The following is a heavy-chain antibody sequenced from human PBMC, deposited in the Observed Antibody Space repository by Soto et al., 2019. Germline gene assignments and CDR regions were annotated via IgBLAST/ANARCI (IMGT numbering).Heavy chain of an antibody. CDR1: GGSISSSNW. Sequence: QVQLQESGPGLVKPSGTLSLTCAVSGGSISSSNWWSWVRQPPGKGLEWIGEIYHSGSTNYNPSLKSRXXIXVXXSKNQFSLKLRSVTAADTAVYYCARGWGAGLWFDPWGQGTLVTVSS. J-gene: IGHJ5*02. CDR2: IYHSGST. V-gene: IGHV4-4*02. CDR3: ARGWGAGLWFDP. D-gene: IGHD3-16*01.